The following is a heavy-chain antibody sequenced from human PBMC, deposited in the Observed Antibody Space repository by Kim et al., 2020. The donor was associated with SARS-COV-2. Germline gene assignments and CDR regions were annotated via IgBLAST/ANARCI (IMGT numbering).Heavy chain of an antibody. Sequence: GGSLRLSCAASGFTFSSYGMHWVRQAPGKGLEWVAVISYDGSNKYYADSVKGRFTISRDNSKNTLYLQMNSLRAEDTAVYYCAKSAPGGYWSALYIWGQG. CDR3: AKSAPGGYWSALYI. V-gene: IGHV3-30*18. CDR2: ISYDGSNK. CDR1: GFTFSSYG. D-gene: IGHD5-12*01. J-gene: IGHJ3*02.